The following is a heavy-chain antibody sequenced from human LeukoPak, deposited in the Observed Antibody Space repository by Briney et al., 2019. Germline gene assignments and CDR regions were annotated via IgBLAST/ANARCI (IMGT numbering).Heavy chain of an antibody. CDR3: AHTGYSSSSIAFDI. CDR2: IYWDDDK. V-gene: IGHV2-5*02. CDR1: GFSLSTSGVG. D-gene: IGHD6-6*01. Sequence: SGPTLVKPTQTLTLTCTFSGFSLSTSGVGVGWIRQPPGKALEWLALIYWDDDKRYSPSLKSRLTITKDTSKNQVALTMTNMDPVDTATYYCAHTGYSSSSIAFDIWGQGTMVTVSS. J-gene: IGHJ3*02.